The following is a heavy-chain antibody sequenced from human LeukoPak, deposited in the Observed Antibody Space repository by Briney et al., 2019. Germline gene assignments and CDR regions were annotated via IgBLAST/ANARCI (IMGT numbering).Heavy chain of an antibody. CDR2: IYTSGST. Sequence: SETLSLTCSVSGGSISSYWWSWIRQPPGKGLEWIGRIYTSGSTNYNPSLKSRVTMSVDTSRNQFSLKLSSVTAADTAVYYCARGDDYYYYMDVWGKGTTVTVSS. J-gene: IGHJ6*03. V-gene: IGHV4-4*07. CDR1: GGSISSYW. CDR3: ARGDDYYYYMDV.